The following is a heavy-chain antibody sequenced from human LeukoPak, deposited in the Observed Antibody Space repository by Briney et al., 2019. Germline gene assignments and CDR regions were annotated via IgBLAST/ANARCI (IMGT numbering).Heavy chain of an antibody. V-gene: IGHV4-39*01. D-gene: IGHD3-3*01. J-gene: IGHJ6*03. CDR1: GGSISSISYY. CDR2: IYYSGST. Sequence: SETLSLTCSVSGGSISSISYYWGWIRQPPGKGLDWIGSIYYSGSTYYNPSLKSRVTISVDTSKNQFSLKLSSVTAADTAVYYCARSGRWRSGYFYYYYYMDVWGKGTTVTVSS. CDR3: ARSGRWRSGYFYYYYYMDV.